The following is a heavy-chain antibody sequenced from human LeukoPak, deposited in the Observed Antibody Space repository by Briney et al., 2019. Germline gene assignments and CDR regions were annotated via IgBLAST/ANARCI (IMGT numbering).Heavy chain of an antibody. V-gene: IGHV3-23*01. J-gene: IGHJ4*02. CDR3: AKDGLYYDGSEHVFYFDS. CDR2: IIDSGGAT. CDR1: GFTFSRSA. D-gene: IGHD3-22*01. Sequence: GGSLRLSCAASGFTFSRSAMTWVRQGPGTGLEFVASIIDSGGATYYADSVKGRFTISRDNSKNTLYLQMNCLRAEDTALYYCAKDGLYYDGSEHVFYFDSWGQGTLVTVSS.